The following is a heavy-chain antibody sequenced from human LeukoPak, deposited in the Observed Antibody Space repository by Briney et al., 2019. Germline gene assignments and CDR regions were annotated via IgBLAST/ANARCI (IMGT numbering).Heavy chain of an antibody. CDR2: IKQDGSEK. Sequence: GSLRLSCAASGFTFSSYWMSWVRQAPGKGLEWVANIKQDGSEKYYVDSVKGRFTISRDNAKNSLYLQMNSLRAEDTALYYCAKDISSLDSSSWYDYWGQGTLVTVSS. D-gene: IGHD6-13*01. J-gene: IGHJ4*02. CDR3: AKDISSLDSSSWYDY. V-gene: IGHV3-7*03. CDR1: GFTFSSYW.